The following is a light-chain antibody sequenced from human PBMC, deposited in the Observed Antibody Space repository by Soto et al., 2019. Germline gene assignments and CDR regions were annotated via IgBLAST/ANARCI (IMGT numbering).Light chain of an antibody. V-gene: IGLV2-14*01. CDR1: SSDVGAYNY. CDR3: SSYTRGRSVV. CDR2: DVS. Sequence: QSVLTQPASVSGSPGQSITISCTGTSSDVGAYNYVSWYQQHPGKAPKLMICDVSYRPSGVSNRFSGSKSGNTASLTISGLQAEDEADYYCSSYTRGRSVVSGGGTKVTVL. J-gene: IGLJ2*01.